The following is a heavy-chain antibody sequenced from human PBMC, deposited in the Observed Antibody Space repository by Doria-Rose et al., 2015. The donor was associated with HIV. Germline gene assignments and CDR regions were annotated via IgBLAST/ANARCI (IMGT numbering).Heavy chain of an antibody. CDR2: IYYSGST. V-gene: IGHV4-59*09. CDR3: ARGTFYDSSGYYPYFDY. J-gene: IGHJ4*02. D-gene: IGHD3-22*01. Sequence: IYYSGSTNYNPSLKSRVTISVDTSKNRFSLKLSSVTAADTAVYYCARGTFYDSSGYYPYFDYWGQGTLVTVSS.